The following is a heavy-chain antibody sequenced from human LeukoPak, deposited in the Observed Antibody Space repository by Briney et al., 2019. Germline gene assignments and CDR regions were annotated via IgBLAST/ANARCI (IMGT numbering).Heavy chain of an antibody. V-gene: IGHV3-21*01. J-gene: IGHJ4*02. D-gene: IGHD3-22*01. CDR3: ARDDGRYYDSSGWDY. CDR2: ISSSSSYI. CDR1: GFTFGRHW. Sequence: GGSLRLSCAASGFTFGRHWMSWARQAPGKGLEWVSAISSSSSYIYYADSVKGRFTISRDNAKNSLYLQMNSLRAEDTAVYYCARDDGRYYDSSGWDYWGQGTLVTVSS.